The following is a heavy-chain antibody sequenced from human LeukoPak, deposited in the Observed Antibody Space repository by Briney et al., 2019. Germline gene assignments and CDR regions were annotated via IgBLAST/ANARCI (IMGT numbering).Heavy chain of an antibody. V-gene: IGHV1-3*01. CDR2: INAGNGNT. Sequence: ASVKVSCKASGGTFSSYAISWVRQAPGQGLEWMGWINAGNGNTKYSQKFQGRVTITRDTSASTAYMELSSLRSEDTAVYYCASKWWLKNHDAFDIWGQGTMVTVSS. J-gene: IGHJ3*02. CDR1: GGTFSSYA. D-gene: IGHD2-15*01. CDR3: ASKWWLKNHDAFDI.